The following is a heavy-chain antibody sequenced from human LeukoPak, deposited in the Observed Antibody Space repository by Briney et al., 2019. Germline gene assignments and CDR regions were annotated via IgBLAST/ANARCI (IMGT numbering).Heavy chain of an antibody. Sequence: SVKVSCKASGGTFSSYAIVWVRQAPGQGLEWMGGIIPIFGTADYAQKFQGRVTITADESTSTAYMDLSSLRSEDTAVYYCAKNQHFYDSGVYYWGQGTLVTVSS. J-gene: IGHJ4*02. CDR3: AKNQHFYDSGVYY. CDR2: IIPIFGTA. V-gene: IGHV1-69*13. D-gene: IGHD3-22*01. CDR1: GGTFSSYA.